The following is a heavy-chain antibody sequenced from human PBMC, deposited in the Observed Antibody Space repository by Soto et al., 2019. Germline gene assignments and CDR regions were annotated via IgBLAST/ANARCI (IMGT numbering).Heavy chain of an antibody. V-gene: IGHV1-69*19. J-gene: IGHJ6*02. CDR1: GGTLSNSA. D-gene: IGHD6-19*01. CDR3: ATGRIVVGGSRAYYGMDV. CDR2: IIPVFGIV. Sequence: QLQLAQSGADVKKAGSSVKVSCKASGGTLSNSAFSWVRQAPGQGLEWMGGIIPVFGIVNYAQKFQDRVTITADESTSTAYMELRSLRSEDTAVYFCATGRIVVGGSRAYYGMDVWGQGTTVTV.